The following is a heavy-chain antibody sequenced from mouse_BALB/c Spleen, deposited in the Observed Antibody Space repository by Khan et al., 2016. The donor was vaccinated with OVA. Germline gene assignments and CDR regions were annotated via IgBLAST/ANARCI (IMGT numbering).Heavy chain of an antibody. V-gene: IGHV1S137*01. CDR3: TRPAYDGYYDY. Sequence: QVQLQQSGPEVVRPGVSVKISCKGSGYTFTDYAMHWVKQSHAKSLEWIGLISTYSGNTNYKQKFKGKATMTVDKSSSTAYMELARLTSVDAAIYYCTRPAYDGYYDYWGQGTTLTVSS. J-gene: IGHJ2*01. CDR1: GYTFTDYA. D-gene: IGHD2-3*01. CDR2: ISTYSGNT.